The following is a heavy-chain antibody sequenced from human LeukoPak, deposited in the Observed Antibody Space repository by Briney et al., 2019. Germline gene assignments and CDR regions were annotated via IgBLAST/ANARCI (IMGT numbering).Heavy chain of an antibody. CDR2: INHSGST. J-gene: IGHJ4*02. D-gene: IGHD2-15*01. Sequence: SETLSLTCAVYGGSFSGYYWSWIRQPPGKGLEWIGEINHSGSTNYNPSLKSRVTISVDTSKNQFSLKLSSVTAADTAVYYCARGRNGGLTWGQGTLVTVSS. CDR1: GGSFSGYY. V-gene: IGHV4-34*01. CDR3: ARGRNGGLT.